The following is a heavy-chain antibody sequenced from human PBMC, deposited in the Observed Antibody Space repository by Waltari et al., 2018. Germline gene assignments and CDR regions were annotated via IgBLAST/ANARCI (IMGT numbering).Heavy chain of an antibody. CDR3: KCSSTRVDY. V-gene: IGHV3-30-3*01. D-gene: IGHD2-2*01. Sequence: SGFTFSSYTMHWVRQAPGKGLEWVAVISYDGSNKYYADSVKGRFTISRDNSKNTLYLQMNSLRAEDTAVYYCKCSSTRVDYWGQGTLVTVSS. CDR2: ISYDGSNK. J-gene: IGHJ4*02. CDR1: GFTFSSYT.